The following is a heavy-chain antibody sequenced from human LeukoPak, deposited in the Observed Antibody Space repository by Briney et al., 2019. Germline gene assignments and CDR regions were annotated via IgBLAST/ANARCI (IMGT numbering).Heavy chain of an antibody. D-gene: IGHD3-22*01. CDR3: AKDLNIYYDSSGYYN. CDR1: GFTFSSYA. V-gene: IGHV3-23*01. Sequence: GGSLRLSCAASGFTFSSYAMSWVRPAPGKGLEWVSAISGSGGSTYYADSVKGRFTISRDNSKNTLYLQMNSLRAEDTAVYYCAKDLNIYYDSSGYYNWGQGTLVTVSS. J-gene: IGHJ4*02. CDR2: ISGSGGST.